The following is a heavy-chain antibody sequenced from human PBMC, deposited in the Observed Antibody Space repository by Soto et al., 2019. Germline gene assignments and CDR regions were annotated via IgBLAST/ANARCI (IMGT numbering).Heavy chain of an antibody. D-gene: IGHD5-12*01. V-gene: IGHV1-69*13. CDR2: IIPIFGTA. CDR3: VVPSRRATYYYYGMDV. CDR1: GCTVSIYA. Sequence: SPVKVACTAAGCTVSIYAISWVRQAPGQGLEWMGGIIPIFGTANYAQKFQGRVTITADESTSTAYMELSSLRSEDTAVYYCVVPSRRATYYYYGMDVWGQGTTVPVSS. J-gene: IGHJ6*01.